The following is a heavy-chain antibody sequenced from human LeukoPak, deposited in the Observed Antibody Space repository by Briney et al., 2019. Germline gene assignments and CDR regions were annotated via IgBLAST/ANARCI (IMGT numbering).Heavy chain of an antibody. CDR3: ARGSSGYSYGYPFDY. Sequence: GASVKVSCKASGYTFTGYYMHWVRQAPGQGLEWMGRTNPNSGGTNYAQKFQGRVTMTRDTSISTAYMELSRLRSDDTAVYYCARGSSGYSYGYPFDYWGQGTLVTVSS. CDR2: TNPNSGGT. J-gene: IGHJ4*02. CDR1: GYTFTGYY. D-gene: IGHD5-18*01. V-gene: IGHV1-2*06.